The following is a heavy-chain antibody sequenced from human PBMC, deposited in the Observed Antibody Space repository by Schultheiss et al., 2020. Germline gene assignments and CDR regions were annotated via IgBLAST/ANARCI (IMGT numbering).Heavy chain of an antibody. J-gene: IGHJ4*02. CDR1: GFTFSSYS. CDR2: ISSSSSYI. D-gene: IGHD2-21*02. V-gene: IGHV3-21*01. CDR3: AREEEGMVTAPFDY. Sequence: GESLKISCAASGFTFSSYSMNWVRQAPGKGLEWVSSISSSSSYIYYADSVKGRFTISRDNAKNSLYLQMNSLRAEDTAVYYCAREEEGMVTAPFDYWGQGTLVTVSS.